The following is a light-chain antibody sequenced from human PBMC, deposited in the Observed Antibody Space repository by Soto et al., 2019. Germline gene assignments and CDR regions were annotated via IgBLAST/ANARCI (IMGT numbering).Light chain of an antibody. CDR2: GTS. J-gene: IGKJ5*01. CDR3: QQYATSPTT. CDR1: QNVDSY. V-gene: IGKV3-20*01. Sequence: EIVLTQSPDTLSLSPGERATVSCRASQNVDSYLDWYQHKPGQAPRLLIYGTSSRAIGIPGRFSGSGSGTDFTLTSSRLEPEDFAVYYCQQYATSPTTFGQGARLDNK.